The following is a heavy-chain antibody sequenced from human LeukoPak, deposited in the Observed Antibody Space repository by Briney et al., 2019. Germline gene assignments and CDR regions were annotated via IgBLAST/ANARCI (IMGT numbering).Heavy chain of an antibody. CDR3: SRELGGSYFDY. D-gene: IGHD1-26*01. Sequence: ASVKVSCKASGYTFSNYYIHWVRQAPGQGLEWMGVNNPSGGRTTYAQKFQGRVTMTRDTSTSTAYMDLSSLRSDDTAVYYCSRELGGSYFDYWGQRTLVTVSS. CDR1: GYTFSNYY. J-gene: IGHJ4*02. V-gene: IGHV1-46*01. CDR2: NNPSGGRT.